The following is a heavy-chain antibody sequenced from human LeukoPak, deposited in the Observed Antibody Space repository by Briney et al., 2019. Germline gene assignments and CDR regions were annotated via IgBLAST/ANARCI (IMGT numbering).Heavy chain of an antibody. CDR2: ISGSGGST. CDR3: AKALWFGEFDYFDY. D-gene: IGHD3-10*01. V-gene: IGHV3-23*01. Sequence: GGSLRLSCAASGFTFSSYAMSWVRQAPGKVLEWVSAISGSGGSTYYADSVKGRFTISRDNSKNTLYLQMNSLRDEDTAVYYCAKALWFGEFDYFDYWGQGTLVTVSS. CDR1: GFTFSSYA. J-gene: IGHJ4*02.